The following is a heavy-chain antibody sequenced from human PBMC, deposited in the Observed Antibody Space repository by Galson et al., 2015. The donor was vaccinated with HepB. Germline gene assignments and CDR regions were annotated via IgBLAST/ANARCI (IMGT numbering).Heavy chain of an antibody. V-gene: IGHV4-30-2*01. CDR2: IYHSGST. D-gene: IGHD2-2*02. J-gene: IGHJ5*02. CDR1: GGSISSGGYS. Sequence: LSLTCAVSGGSISSGGYSWSWIRQPPGKGLEWIGYIYHSGSTYYNPSLKSRVTISVDRSKNQFSLKLSSVTAADTAVYYCARGYCSSTSCYKGGEERWFDPWGQGTLVTVSS. CDR3: ARGYCSSTSCYKGGEERWFDP.